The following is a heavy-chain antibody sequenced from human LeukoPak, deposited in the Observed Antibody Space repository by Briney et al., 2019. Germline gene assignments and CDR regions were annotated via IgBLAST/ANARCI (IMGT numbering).Heavy chain of an antibody. CDR3: ATYRGYLVDY. CDR2: IRYDGKET. Sequence: QAGGSLTLSCAAPGFTFRSLWWQGLGKARGGGRMLVARIRYDGKETNYADSVKGPLTISRDNGKNTLYLQMNSLRAEDTAVYYCATYRGYLVDYWGQGTLVTVSS. J-gene: IGHJ4*02. D-gene: IGHD1-1*01. CDR1: GFTFRSLW. V-gene: IGHV3-74*01.